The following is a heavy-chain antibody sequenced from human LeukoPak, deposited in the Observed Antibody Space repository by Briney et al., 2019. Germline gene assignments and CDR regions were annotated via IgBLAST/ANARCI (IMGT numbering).Heavy chain of an antibody. V-gene: IGHV3-30-3*01. CDR2: ISYDGSNK. J-gene: IGHJ4*02. CDR3: ARVYYYDSSGYSRDYYFDY. Sequence: GGSLRLSCAASGFTFSSYAMHWVRQAPGKGLEWVAVISYDGSNKYYADSVKGRFTISRDNSKNTLYLQMNSLRAEDTAVYYCARVYYYDSSGYSRDYYFDYWGQGTLVTVSS. D-gene: IGHD3-22*01. CDR1: GFTFSSYA.